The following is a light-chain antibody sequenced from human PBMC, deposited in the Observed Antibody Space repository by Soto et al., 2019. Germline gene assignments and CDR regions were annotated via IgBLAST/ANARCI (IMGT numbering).Light chain of an antibody. CDR1: SSDVGNSNL. V-gene: IGLV2-23*01. CDR2: ETT. J-gene: IGLJ2*01. Sequence: QSVLAQPASVSGSPGQSVTISCTGSSSDVGNSNLVSWFQQAPGKAPKLIIYETTERPSGVSGRFSGSKSGDTASLTISALQAEDEAVYYCCSYVSTSTPVVFGGGTKVTVL. CDR3: CSYVSTSTPVV.